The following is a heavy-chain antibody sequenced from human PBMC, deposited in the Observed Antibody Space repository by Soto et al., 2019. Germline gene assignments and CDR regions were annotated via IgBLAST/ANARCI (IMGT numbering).Heavy chain of an antibody. J-gene: IGHJ6*02. CDR1: GFTFSSYS. Sequence: GSLRLSCAASGFTFSSYSMNWVRQAPGKGLEWVSYISSSSSTIYYADSVKGRFTISRDNAKNSLYLQMNSLRAEDTAVYYCARDLTRKPLRVYYYYGMDVWGQGTTVTVSS. D-gene: IGHD3-10*01. V-gene: IGHV3-48*01. CDR3: ARDLTRKPLRVYYYYGMDV. CDR2: ISSSSSTI.